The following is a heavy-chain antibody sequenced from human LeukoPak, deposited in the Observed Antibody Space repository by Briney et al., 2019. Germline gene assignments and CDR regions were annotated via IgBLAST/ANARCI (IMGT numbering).Heavy chain of an antibody. V-gene: IGHV1-46*01. CDR2: INPSGGST. D-gene: IGHD6-13*01. Sequence: ASVKVSCKASGYTFTSYYMHWVRQAPGQGLEWMGIINPSGGSTSYAQKFQGRVTMTRDTSTSTVYMELSSLRSEDTAVYYCAIYNGVPSASSSWTPYFDYWGQGTLVTVSS. J-gene: IGHJ4*02. CDR3: AIYNGVPSASSSWTPYFDY. CDR1: GYTFTSYY.